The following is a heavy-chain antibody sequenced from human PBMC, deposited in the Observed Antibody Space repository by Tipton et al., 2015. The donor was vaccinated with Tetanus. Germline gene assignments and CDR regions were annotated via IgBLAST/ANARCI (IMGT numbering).Heavy chain of an antibody. CDR2: ISFDGSSQ. CDR1: GFTFSSYG. Sequence: SLRLSCVPSGFTFSSYGMHWVRQAPGKGLEWVAVISFDGSSQHYADSVKGRFTISRDNSKDILYLQMDSLRVEDTAVYYCARGTGKYSAGDYRGQGTLVTVPS. J-gene: IGHJ4*02. V-gene: IGHV3-30*04. D-gene: IGHD4-11*01. CDR3: ARGTGKYSAGDY.